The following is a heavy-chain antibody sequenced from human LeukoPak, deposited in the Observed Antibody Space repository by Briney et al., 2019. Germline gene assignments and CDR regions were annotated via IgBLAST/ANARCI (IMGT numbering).Heavy chain of an antibody. CDR1: GFTFSSYS. CDR3: ARDPRYCSGGSCYSFDY. Sequence: PGGSLRLSCAASGFTFSSYSMNWVRQAPGKGLEWVSYISSSSSTIYYADSVKGRFTISRDNAKNSLYLQMNSLRAEDTAVYYCARDPRYCSGGSCYSFDYWGQGTLVTVSS. CDR2: ISSSSSTI. V-gene: IGHV3-48*04. D-gene: IGHD2-15*01. J-gene: IGHJ4*02.